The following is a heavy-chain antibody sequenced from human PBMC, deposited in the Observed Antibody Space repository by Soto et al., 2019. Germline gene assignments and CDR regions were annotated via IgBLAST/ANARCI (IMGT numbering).Heavy chain of an antibody. Sequence: SETLSLTCTVSGDSINSADYYWSWLRQPPGNGLEWIGYIYYSRSDYYNPSLGRRATITIDTSRNQSSLNLMSVTAADTAVYYCARVVQFYDSSGYSFYYFDYWGQGALVTVSS. V-gene: IGHV4-30-4*01. D-gene: IGHD3-22*01. CDR2: IYYSRSD. J-gene: IGHJ4*02. CDR1: GDSINSADYY. CDR3: ARVVQFYDSSGYSFYYFDY.